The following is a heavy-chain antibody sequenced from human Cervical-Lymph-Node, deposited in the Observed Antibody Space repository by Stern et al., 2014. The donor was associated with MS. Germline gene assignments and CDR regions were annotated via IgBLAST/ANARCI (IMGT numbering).Heavy chain of an antibody. V-gene: IGHV3-21*06. CDR3: TRARRGFDY. J-gene: IGHJ4*02. CDR2: ISSSSTYI. Sequence: EDQLVESGGGLVKPGGSLRLSCVVSGFTFSNYTMNWVRQAPGKGLEWVSSISSSSTYIYYANSVKGRFTISRDNAKNSLSLQMNSLRAEDTAVYYCTRARRGFDYWGQGTLVTVSS. CDR1: GFTFSNYT.